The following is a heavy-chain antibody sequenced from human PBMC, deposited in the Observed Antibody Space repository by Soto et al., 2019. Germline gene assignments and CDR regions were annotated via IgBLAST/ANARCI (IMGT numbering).Heavy chain of an antibody. J-gene: IGHJ4*02. CDR2: ISGSGSGGST. CDR1: GFTFSGSS. CDR3: AKDKYYYHF. Sequence: GGSLRLSCAASGFTFSGSSMHWVRQASGKGLEWVSSISGSGSGGSTYYADSVKGRFTISRDNSKNTLYLQMNSLRAEDTAEYYCAKDKYYYHFWGQGTLVTVSS. V-gene: IGHV3-23*01. D-gene: IGHD6-6*01.